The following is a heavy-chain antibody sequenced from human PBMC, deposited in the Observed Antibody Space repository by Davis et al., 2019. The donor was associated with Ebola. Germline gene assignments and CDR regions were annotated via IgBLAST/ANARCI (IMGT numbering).Heavy chain of an antibody. J-gene: IGHJ5*02. V-gene: IGHV4-34*01. Sequence: MPSETLSLTCAVYGGSFSGYYWSWIRQPPAKGLESIGEINHSGSTYYHPSLKRRVTISVDTSKNQFSLKLSSVTAADTAVYYCARFPTVTTFRYNWFDPWGQGTLVTVSS. CDR3: ARFPTVTTFRYNWFDP. CDR1: GGSFSGYY. D-gene: IGHD4-17*01. CDR2: INHSGST.